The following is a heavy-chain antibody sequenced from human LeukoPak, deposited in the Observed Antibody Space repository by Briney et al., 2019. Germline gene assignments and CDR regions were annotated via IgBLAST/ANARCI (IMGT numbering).Heavy chain of an antibody. CDR3: ARGTSSYDSSGYRVYYFDY. CDR1: GFTFSSYW. J-gene: IGHJ4*02. V-gene: IGHV3-74*01. CDR2: ISSDGSST. D-gene: IGHD3-22*01. Sequence: GGSLRLSCAASGFTFSSYWMHWVRQAPGKGLVWVSRISSDGSSTRYADSVKGRFTISRDNAKNTLYLQMNSLRAEDTAVYYCARGTSSYDSSGYRVYYFDYWGQGTLVTVSS.